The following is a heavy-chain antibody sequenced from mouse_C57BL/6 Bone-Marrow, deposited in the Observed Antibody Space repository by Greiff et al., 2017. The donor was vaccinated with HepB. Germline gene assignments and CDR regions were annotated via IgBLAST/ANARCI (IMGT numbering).Heavy chain of an antibody. Sequence: EVQVVESGAELVRPGASVKLSCTASGFNIKDDYMHWVKQRPEQGLEWIGWIDPENGDTEYASKFQGKATITADTSSNTAYLQLSSLTSEDTAVYYCTTPYSNYGYFDYWGQGTTLTVSS. CDR3: TTPYSNYGYFDY. D-gene: IGHD2-5*01. J-gene: IGHJ2*01. CDR2: IDPENGDT. CDR1: GFNIKDDY. V-gene: IGHV14-4*01.